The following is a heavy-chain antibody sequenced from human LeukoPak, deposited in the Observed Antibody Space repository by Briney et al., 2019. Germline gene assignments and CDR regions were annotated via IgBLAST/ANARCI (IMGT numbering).Heavy chain of an antibody. Sequence: TGGSLRLSCAASGFTFNIYEMNWVRQAPGKGLEWISYITDGGGAVYYADSVKGRFTVSRDNARNSLFLQVNSLRAEDTATYYCARRSTMSYHAIDVWGQGTMVTVSS. CDR1: GFTFNIYE. V-gene: IGHV3-48*03. J-gene: IGHJ6*02. CDR3: ARRSTMSYHAIDV. D-gene: IGHD5/OR15-5a*01. CDR2: ITDGGGAV.